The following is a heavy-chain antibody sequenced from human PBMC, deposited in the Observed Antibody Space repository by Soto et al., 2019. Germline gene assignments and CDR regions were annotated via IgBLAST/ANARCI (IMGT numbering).Heavy chain of an antibody. CDR2: ISSSSSYI. V-gene: IGHV3-21*01. CDR1: GFTFSSYS. J-gene: IGHJ5*02. Sequence: GWSLRLSCAASGFTFSSYSMNWVRQAPGKGLEWVSSISSSSSYIYYADSVKGRFTISRDNAKNSLYLQMNSLRAEDTAVYYCARLGAARPEDWFDPWGQGTLVTVSS. D-gene: IGHD6-6*01. CDR3: ARLGAARPEDWFDP.